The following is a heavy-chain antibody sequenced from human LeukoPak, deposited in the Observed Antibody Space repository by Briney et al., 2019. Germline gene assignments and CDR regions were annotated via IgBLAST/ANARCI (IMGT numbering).Heavy chain of an antibody. D-gene: IGHD5-24*01. CDR1: GFTFSSYA. CDR2: LSGSGDDT. CDR3: AVQRGADGYNTFDY. V-gene: IGHV3-23*01. J-gene: IGHJ4*02. Sequence: GGSLRLSCAASGFTFSSYAMSWVRQAPGKGLEWVSGLSGSGDDTYYADSVKGRFTISRDNSKNTLYLQMNSLRAEDTAVYYCAVQRGADGYNTFDYWGQGTLVTVSS.